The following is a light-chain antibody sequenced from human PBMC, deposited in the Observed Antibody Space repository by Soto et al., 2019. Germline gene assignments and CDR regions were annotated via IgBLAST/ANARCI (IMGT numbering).Light chain of an antibody. CDR2: DAS. J-gene: IGKJ1*01. CDR1: ESIGIF. Sequence: EIVLTQSPATLSLSPGERATLSCRATESIGIFLAWYQKRPNQAPRLLIYDASSRATGLPARFSCSRSGTNFPLTISSLEPDDIAVHHCQDRSNWPPWTFGQGTKVEIK. CDR3: QDRSNWPPWT. V-gene: IGKV3-11*01.